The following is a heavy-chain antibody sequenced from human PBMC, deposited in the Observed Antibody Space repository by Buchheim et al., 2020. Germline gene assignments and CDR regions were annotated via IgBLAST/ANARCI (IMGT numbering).Heavy chain of an antibody. CDR1: GGSISSGDYY. CDR3: ARGPDYYDTRVGGYFDY. V-gene: IGHV4-30-4*01. Sequence: QVQLQESGPGLVKPSQTLSLTCTVSGGSISSGDYYWTWIRQPPGKGLEWIGYIYYSGSTYYNPSLKSRVTISVDTSKNHFSLRLSSVTAADTAVYYCARGPDYYDTRVGGYFDYWGQGTL. D-gene: IGHD3-22*01. CDR2: IYYSGST. J-gene: IGHJ4*02.